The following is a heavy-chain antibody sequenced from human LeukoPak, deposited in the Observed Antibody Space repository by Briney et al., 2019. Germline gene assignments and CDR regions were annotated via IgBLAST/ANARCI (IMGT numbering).Heavy chain of an antibody. CDR2: IYYRSKWYD. CDR1: GDSVSSNSAA. V-gene: IGHV6-1*01. J-gene: IGHJ6*03. Sequence: SQTLSLTCAISGDSVSSNSAAWTWIRQSPSRGLELLGRIYYRSKWYDYYAVSVKSRVTINSDTSKNQFSLHLNSVTPEDTAVYYCARGRVTTIAISYYFYIDVWGEGTTVTVSS. D-gene: IGHD4-17*01. CDR3: ARGRVTTIAISYYFYIDV.